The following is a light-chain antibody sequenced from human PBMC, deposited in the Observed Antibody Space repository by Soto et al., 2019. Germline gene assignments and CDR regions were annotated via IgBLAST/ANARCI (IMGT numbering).Light chain of an antibody. Sequence: DIQMTHSPSSLSTSVGDIVTITCRAIQDINCYLNWYQHKPGQAPKLLIYAASSLQSGVPSRFSGRGSGPDCTLTISILQREDFAIDYCQQSYSSPPTLREGTKLEIK. CDR1: QDINCY. CDR3: QQSYSSPPT. J-gene: IGKJ2*01. V-gene: IGKV1-39*01. CDR2: AAS.